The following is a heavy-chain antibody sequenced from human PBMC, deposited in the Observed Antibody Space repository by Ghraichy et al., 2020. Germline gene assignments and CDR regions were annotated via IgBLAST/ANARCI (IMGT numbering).Heavy chain of an antibody. CDR3: AKVQSYDSSGYSYDY. V-gene: IGHV3-23*01. CDR2: ISGSGGST. Sequence: GESLNISCAASGFTFSSYAMSWVRQAPGKGLEWVSAISGSGGSTYYADSVKGRFTISRDTSKNTLYLQMNSLRAEDTAVYYCAKVQSYDSSGYSYDYWGQGTLVTVSS. CDR1: GFTFSSYA. J-gene: IGHJ4*02. D-gene: IGHD3-22*01.